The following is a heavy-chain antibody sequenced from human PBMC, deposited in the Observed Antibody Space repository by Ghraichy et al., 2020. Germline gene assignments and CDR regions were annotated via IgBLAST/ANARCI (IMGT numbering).Heavy chain of an antibody. V-gene: IGHV4-61*01. CDR1: GGSVISGSYY. D-gene: IGHD6-19*01. J-gene: IGHJ4*02. Sequence: SETLSLTCTVSGGSVISGSYYWSWIRQPPGKGLEWIGYVYNSGITNYNPSLKSRVTILVDTSKNQFSLKLRSVTATDTAVYSCARVGVGGNGWPFDFWGQGTLVTVSS. CDR2: VYNSGIT. CDR3: ARVGVGGNGWPFDF.